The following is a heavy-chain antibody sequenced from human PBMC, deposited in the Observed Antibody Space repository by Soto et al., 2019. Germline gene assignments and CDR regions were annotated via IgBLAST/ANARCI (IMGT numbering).Heavy chain of an antibody. Sequence: ASVKVSCKASGYTFTSYAMHWVRQAPGQRLEWMGWINAGNGNTKYSQKFQERVTITRDMSTSTAYMELSSLRSEDTAVYYCAAGYYDFWNGYYFPFYYGMDVWGQGTTVTVSS. J-gene: IGHJ6*02. CDR2: INAGNGNT. V-gene: IGHV1-3*01. D-gene: IGHD3-3*01. CDR1: GYTFTSYA. CDR3: AAGYYDFWNGYYFPFYYGMDV.